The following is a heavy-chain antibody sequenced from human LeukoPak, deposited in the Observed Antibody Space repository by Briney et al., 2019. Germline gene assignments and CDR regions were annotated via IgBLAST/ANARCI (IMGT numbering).Heavy chain of an antibody. D-gene: IGHD6-13*01. J-gene: IGHJ4*02. CDR3: VRAIAAARDY. Sequence: PGGSLRLSCAASGFTFSSYGMYWVRQAPGKGLVWVSRINMDGFSISYADSVKGRFTISRDNAKNTLYLQMNSLRAEDTAVYYCVRAIAAARDYWGQGTLVTVSS. V-gene: IGHV3-74*01. CDR2: INMDGFSI. CDR1: GFTFSSYG.